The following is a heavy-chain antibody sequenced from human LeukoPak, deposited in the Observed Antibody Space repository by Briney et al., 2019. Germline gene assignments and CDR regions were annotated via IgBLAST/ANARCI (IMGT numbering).Heavy chain of an antibody. CDR3: ASGSYGDY. Sequence: GGSLRLSCAASGFTFSNYWMTWVRQAPGKGLEWVANIKQDGSEKYYADSVKGRFTISRDNAKNSLYLQMNSLRAEDTAVYYCASGSYGDYWGQEPWSPSPQ. CDR1: GFTFSNYW. J-gene: IGHJ4*01. D-gene: IGHD3-16*01. CDR2: IKQDGSEK. V-gene: IGHV3-7*01.